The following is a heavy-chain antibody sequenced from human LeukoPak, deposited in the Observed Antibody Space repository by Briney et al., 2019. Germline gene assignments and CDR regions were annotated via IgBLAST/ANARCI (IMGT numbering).Heavy chain of an antibody. CDR1: GFTFSSYE. Sequence: PGGSLRLSCAASGFTFSSYEMNWVRQAPGKGLEWVSYISSSGSTIYYADSVEGRFTISRDNAKNSLYLQMNSLRAEDTAVYYCASGGYCSGGSCYEGDYWGQGTLVTVSS. CDR2: ISSSGSTI. J-gene: IGHJ4*02. CDR3: ASGGYCSGGSCYEGDY. D-gene: IGHD2-15*01. V-gene: IGHV3-48*03.